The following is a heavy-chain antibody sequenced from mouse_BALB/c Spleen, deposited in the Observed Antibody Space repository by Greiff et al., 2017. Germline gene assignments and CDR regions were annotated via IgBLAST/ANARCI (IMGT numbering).Heavy chain of an antibody. D-gene: IGHD2-4*01. CDR1: GFSLTSYG. V-gene: IGHV2-9*02. Sequence: VMLVESGPGLVAPSQSLSITCTVSGFSLTSYGVHWVRQPPGKGLEWLGVIWAGGSTNYNSALMSRLSISKDNSKSQVFLKMNSLQTDDTAMYYCASMITTRAMDYWGQGTSVTVSS. CDR2: IWAGGST. J-gene: IGHJ4*01. CDR3: ASMITTRAMDY.